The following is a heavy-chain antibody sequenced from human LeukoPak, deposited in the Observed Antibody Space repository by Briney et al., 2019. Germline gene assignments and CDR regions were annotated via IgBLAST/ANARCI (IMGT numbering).Heavy chain of an antibody. CDR1: GGSISSDY. D-gene: IGHD6-13*01. Sequence: SETLSLTCTVSGGSISSDYWSWIRQPPGKGLEWIGYIYYSGSTNYNPSLKSRVTISVDTSKNQFSLKLSSVTAADTAVYYCARDSNPGYSSSWYYYGMDVWGQGTTVTVSS. CDR2: IYYSGST. CDR3: ARDSNPGYSSSWYYYGMDV. V-gene: IGHV4-59*01. J-gene: IGHJ6*02.